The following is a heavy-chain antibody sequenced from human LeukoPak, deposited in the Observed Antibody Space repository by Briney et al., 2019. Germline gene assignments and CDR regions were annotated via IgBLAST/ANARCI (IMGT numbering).Heavy chain of an antibody. Sequence: GGSLRLSCAASGFTVSANYMSWVRQAPGKGLEWVSVIYSDGRTYYADSVKGRLTISGDNSKNTLFLQMNSLRVEDTAVYYCARDVSSGWYWSAAFDIWGQGTMVTVSS. CDR1: GFTVSANY. J-gene: IGHJ3*02. CDR2: IYSDGRT. CDR3: ARDVSSGWYWSAAFDI. D-gene: IGHD6-19*01. V-gene: IGHV3-53*01.